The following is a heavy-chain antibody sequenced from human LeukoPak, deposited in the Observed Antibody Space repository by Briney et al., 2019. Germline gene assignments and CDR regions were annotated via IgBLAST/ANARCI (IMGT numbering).Heavy chain of an antibody. Sequence: ASVKVSCKASGYTFTSYGISWVRQAPGQGLEWMGWISAYNGNTNYAQKLQGRVTMTTDTSTSTAYMELRSLRSDDTAVYYCARSDRDIVVVPAAMGAYYYYYGMDVWGQGTTVTVSS. D-gene: IGHD2-2*01. CDR3: ARSDRDIVVVPAAMGAYYYYYGMDV. J-gene: IGHJ6*02. V-gene: IGHV1-18*01. CDR1: GYTFTSYG. CDR2: ISAYNGNT.